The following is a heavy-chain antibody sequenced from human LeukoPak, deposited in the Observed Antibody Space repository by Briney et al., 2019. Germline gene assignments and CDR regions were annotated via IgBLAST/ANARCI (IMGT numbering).Heavy chain of an antibody. CDR2: IIPIFGTA. Sequence: SVKVSCKASGGTFSSYAISWVRQAPGQGLEWMGGIIPIFGTANYAQKFQGRVTITTDESTSTAYMELSSLRSEDTAVYYCARVVVSNYYDSSGPVDYFDYWGQGTLVTVSS. D-gene: IGHD3-22*01. V-gene: IGHV1-69*05. J-gene: IGHJ4*02. CDR3: ARVVVSNYYDSSGPVDYFDY. CDR1: GGTFSSYA.